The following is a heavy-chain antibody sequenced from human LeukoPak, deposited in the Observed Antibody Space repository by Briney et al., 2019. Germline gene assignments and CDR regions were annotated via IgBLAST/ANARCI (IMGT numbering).Heavy chain of an antibody. J-gene: IGHJ4*02. D-gene: IGHD6-19*01. CDR2: IYSGGAT. CDR3: ARGRFSGPDDY. Sequence: GGSLRLSCAVSEFSVSSNYMNWVRQAPGKGLEWVSVIYSGGATYYADSVRGRFAISRDNSKNMVSLQMTSLGAEDTAVYYCARGRFSGPDDYWGQGTLVTVSS. V-gene: IGHV3-53*01. CDR1: EFSVSSNY.